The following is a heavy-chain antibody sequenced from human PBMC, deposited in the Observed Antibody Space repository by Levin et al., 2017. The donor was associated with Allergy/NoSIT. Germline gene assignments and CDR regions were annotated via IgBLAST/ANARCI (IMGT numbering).Heavy chain of an antibody. Sequence: GESLKISCAASGFTFSSYSMNWVRQAPGKGLEWVSSISSSSSYIYYADSVKGRFTISRDNAKNSLYLQMNSLRAEDTAVYYCARDYRRPGYSYGEQGPQGFDYWGQGTLVTVSS. D-gene: IGHD5-18*01. CDR1: GFTFSSYS. CDR3: ARDYRRPGYSYGEQGPQGFDY. V-gene: IGHV3-21*01. CDR2: ISSSSSYI. J-gene: IGHJ4*02.